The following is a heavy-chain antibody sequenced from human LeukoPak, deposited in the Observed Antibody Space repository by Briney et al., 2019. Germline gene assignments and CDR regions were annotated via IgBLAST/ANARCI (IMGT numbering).Heavy chain of an antibody. CDR1: GGSISSYY. Sequence: PSETLSLTCTVSGGSISSYYWSWIRQPPGKGLEWIGYIYYSGSTNYNPSLKSRVTISVDTSKNQFSLKLSSVTAADTAVYYCASRYYYDSSGYSWGQGTLVTVSA. V-gene: IGHV4-59*01. J-gene: IGHJ4*02. D-gene: IGHD3-22*01. CDR2: IYYSGST. CDR3: ASRYYYDSSGYS.